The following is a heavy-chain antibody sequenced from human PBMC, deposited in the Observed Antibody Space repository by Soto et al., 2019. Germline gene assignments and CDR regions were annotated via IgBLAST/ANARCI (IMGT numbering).Heavy chain of an antibody. CDR1: GGSISCGDYC. V-gene: IGHV4-30-4*01. J-gene: IGHJ6*02. CDR3: VTMPIVVEQAPMDA. CDR2: IYYSGST. D-gene: IGHD2-21*01. Sequence: PSETLSQTCSVSGGSISCGDYCWRWIGQPPGKGLEWIGYIYYSGSTSYNASLKSRTSISADPSNNQFSLKLHSLTAADTAVYFFVTMPIVVEQAPMDAWRPRTSVT.